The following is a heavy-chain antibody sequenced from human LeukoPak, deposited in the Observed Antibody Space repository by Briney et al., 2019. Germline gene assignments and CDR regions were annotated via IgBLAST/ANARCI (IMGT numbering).Heavy chain of an antibody. V-gene: IGHV1-46*01. Sequence: ASVKVSCKASGYTFTNYYIHWMRQAPGQGLEWMGLINPIDGTTNYAHKFQGRVTMTSDTSTSTVYMELSSLRSEDTAVYYCARDWDYPAPVDYSNWFDFWGQGTLVTVSS. CDR1: GYTFTNYY. D-gene: IGHD4-11*01. J-gene: IGHJ5*01. CDR2: INPIDGTT. CDR3: ARDWDYPAPVDYSNWFDF.